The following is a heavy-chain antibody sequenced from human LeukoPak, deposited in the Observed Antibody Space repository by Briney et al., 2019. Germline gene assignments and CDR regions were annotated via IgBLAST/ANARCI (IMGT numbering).Heavy chain of an antibody. CDR1: GFTFSSYG. CDR3: AKVSNGYSYGYDAFDI. J-gene: IGHJ3*02. V-gene: IGHV3-30*02. D-gene: IGHD5-18*01. CDR2: IRYDGSNK. Sequence: PGGSLRLSCAASGFTFSSYGMHWVRQAPGKGLEWVAFIRYDGSNKYYADSVKGRFTISRDNSKNTLYLQMNSLRAEYTAVYYCAKVSNGYSYGYDAFDIWGQGTMVTVSS.